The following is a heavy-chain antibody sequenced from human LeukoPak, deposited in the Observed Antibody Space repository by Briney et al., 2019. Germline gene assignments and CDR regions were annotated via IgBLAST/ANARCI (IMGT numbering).Heavy chain of an antibody. CDR3: ARASGYYYGDFDY. D-gene: IGHD3-22*01. Sequence: SETLSLTCTVSGGSISSSSYYWGWIRQPPGKGLEWIGSIYYSGSTYYNPSLKSRVTISVDTSKNQFSLKLSSVTAADSAVYYCARASGYYYGDFDYWGQGTLVTVSS. V-gene: IGHV4-39*07. CDR1: GGSISSSSYY. J-gene: IGHJ4*02. CDR2: IYYSGST.